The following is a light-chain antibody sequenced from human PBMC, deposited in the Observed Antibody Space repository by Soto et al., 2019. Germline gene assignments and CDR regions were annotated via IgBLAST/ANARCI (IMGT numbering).Light chain of an antibody. J-gene: IGLJ3*02. CDR3: TAWEVRLDGRV. CDR1: SSNIGKDT. V-gene: IGLV1-44*01. Sequence: QSVLTQPPSASVTLVQRVTIACSGSSSNIGKDTVNWYQQLPGTAPKLLIYRTNHRPSGVTDRFSGSTSGTSASLAISGLLSEGEADYYCTAWEVRLDGRVFLGGT. CDR2: RTN.